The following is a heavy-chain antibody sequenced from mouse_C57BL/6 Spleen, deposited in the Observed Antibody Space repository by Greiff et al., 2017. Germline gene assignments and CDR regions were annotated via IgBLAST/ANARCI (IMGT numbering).Heavy chain of an antibody. V-gene: IGHV1-82*01. J-gene: IGHJ2*01. Sequence: QVQLQQSGPELVKPGASVKISCKASGYAFSSSWMNWVKQRPGKGLEWIGRIYPGDGDTNYNGKFKGKATLTADKSSSTAYMQLSSLTSEDSAVYFCARWRYYGSSYGDYWGQGTTLTVSS. CDR2: IYPGDGDT. D-gene: IGHD1-1*01. CDR1: GYAFSSSW. CDR3: ARWRYYGSSYGDY.